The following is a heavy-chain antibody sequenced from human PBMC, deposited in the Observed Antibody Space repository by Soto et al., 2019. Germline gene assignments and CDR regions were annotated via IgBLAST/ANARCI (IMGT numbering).Heavy chain of an antibody. CDR1: GYTFTSYY. D-gene: IGHD6-6*01. J-gene: IGHJ6*02. V-gene: IGHV1-46*01. CDR3: ARSEGEGSSGYYYYNGMDV. Sequence: QVQLVQSGAEVKKPGASVKVSCKASGYTFTSYYMHWVRQAPGQGLEWMGIINPSGGSTSYAQKFQGRVTMTRDTSTSTVYMELSSLRSEDTAVYYCARSEGEGSSGYYYYNGMDVWGQGTTVTVSS. CDR2: INPSGGST.